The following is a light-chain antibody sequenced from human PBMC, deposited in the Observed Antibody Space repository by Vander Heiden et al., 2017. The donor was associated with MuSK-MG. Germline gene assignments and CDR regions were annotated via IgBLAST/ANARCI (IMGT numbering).Light chain of an antibody. Sequence: DIQMTQSPSSLSASVGDIVTITCRASQGISNSLAWYQQKPGKAPKLLLYAASRLESGVPYRFSGSGSGTDYTLTISSPQPEDFATYHGQQDYSTWTFGQGTKVEIK. J-gene: IGKJ1*01. CDR3: QQDYSTWT. V-gene: IGKV1-NL1*01. CDR2: AAS. CDR1: QGISNS.